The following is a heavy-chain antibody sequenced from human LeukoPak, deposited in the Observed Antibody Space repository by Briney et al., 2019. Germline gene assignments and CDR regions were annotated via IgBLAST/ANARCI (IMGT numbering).Heavy chain of an antibody. CDR2: IYYSGYT. Sequence: PSQTLSLTCSVSGDSISSGNSYWSWIRQPSGKGLEWIGSIYYSGYTYYNPSLKSRVTMSVDTSKNQFSLKLSSVTAADTAVYYCARRATYYYGSGSYYDDYWGQGTLVTVSS. J-gene: IGHJ4*02. CDR1: GDSISSGNSY. V-gene: IGHV4-30-4*01. D-gene: IGHD3-10*01. CDR3: ARRATYYYGSGSYYDDY.